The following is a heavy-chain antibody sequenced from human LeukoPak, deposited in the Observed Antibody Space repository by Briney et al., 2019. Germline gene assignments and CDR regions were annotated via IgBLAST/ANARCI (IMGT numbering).Heavy chain of an antibody. CDR2: IYYSGRP. D-gene: IGHD3/OR15-3a*01. CDR3: ARWRTARTGFDY. J-gene: IGHJ4*02. V-gene: IGHV4-39*01. Sequence: SETLSLTCTVSGGSISSNSYYWGWIRQPPGKGLEWIGSIYYSGRPYYTPSLKRRVTISVDTSKTQFSLKVISVTAADTAVYYCARWRTARTGFDYWGQGTLVTVSS. CDR1: GGSISSNSYY.